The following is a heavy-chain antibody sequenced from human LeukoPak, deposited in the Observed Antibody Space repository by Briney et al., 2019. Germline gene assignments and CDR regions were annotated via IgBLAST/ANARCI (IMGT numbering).Heavy chain of an antibody. CDR2: IYSGGST. Sequence: GGSLRLSCAASGFTVSSNYMSWVRQAPGKGLEWVSVIYSGGSTYYADSVKGRFTISRDNSKNTLYLQMNSLRAEDTAVYYCTMYYDFWSGRKYYYYYYGMDVWGQGTTVTVSS. V-gene: IGHV3-53*01. CDR3: TMYYDFWSGRKYYYYYYGMDV. J-gene: IGHJ6*02. CDR1: GFTVSSNY. D-gene: IGHD3-3*01.